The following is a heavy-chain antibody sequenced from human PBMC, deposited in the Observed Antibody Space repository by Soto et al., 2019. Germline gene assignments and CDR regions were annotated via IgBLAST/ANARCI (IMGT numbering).Heavy chain of an antibody. V-gene: IGHV6-1*01. CDR3: ARESGPSGFVYYYYGRDG. D-gene: IGHD3-22*01. CDR2: TYYRSKWYN. Sequence: QTHSLTSAISRDNLTSNSAARNWIRQSPSTVLEWLGRTYYRSKWYNDYAVSVKSRITINPDTSKNQLSLQLHFVTPHDTAVYYCARESGPSGFVYYYYGRDGWGKETTVSVAS. CDR1: RDNLTSNSAA. J-gene: IGHJ6*01.